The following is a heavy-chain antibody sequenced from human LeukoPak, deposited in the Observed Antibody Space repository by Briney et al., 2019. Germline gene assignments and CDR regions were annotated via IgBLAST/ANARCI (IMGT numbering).Heavy chain of an antibody. Sequence: ASVKVSCKASGYTFTGYYMHWVRQAPGQGLGWMGWINPNSGGTNYAQKFPGWATMTRDTSIGTAYMELSRLRSDDTAVYYCARGGRAVAGKVAFDIWGQGTMVTVSS. CDR3: ARGGRAVAGKVAFDI. CDR2: INPNSGGT. CDR1: GYTFTGYY. V-gene: IGHV1-2*04. J-gene: IGHJ3*02. D-gene: IGHD6-19*01.